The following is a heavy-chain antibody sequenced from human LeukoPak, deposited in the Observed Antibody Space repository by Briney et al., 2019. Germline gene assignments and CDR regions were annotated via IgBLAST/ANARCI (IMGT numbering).Heavy chain of an antibody. CDR1: GXTFSTYW. Sequence: GGSLRLSWAASGXTFSTYWMHWVRQAPGKGLVWVSRINPDGSRTDYADPVKGRFTISRDNAKNTLYLQMNSLRADDTAVYYCASRTGVYWGQGTLVTVSS. V-gene: IGHV3-74*01. J-gene: IGHJ4*02. D-gene: IGHD1-14*01. CDR3: ASRTGVY. CDR2: INPDGSRT.